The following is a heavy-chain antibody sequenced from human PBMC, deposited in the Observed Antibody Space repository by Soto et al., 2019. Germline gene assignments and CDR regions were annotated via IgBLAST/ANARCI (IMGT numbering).Heavy chain of an antibody. D-gene: IGHD2-21*01. Sequence: SETLSLTCAVSGGSVLSGAHYWTWIRQRPGKGLEWIGKIFFSGDTHYNPALKSRLFFSIDTANNQFSLKLTSVTPADTAIYYCAREKYCGMLDFWSAGTRVTV. V-gene: IGHV4-31*11. CDR2: IFFSGDT. CDR3: AREKYCGMLDF. CDR1: GGSVLSGAHY. J-gene: IGHJ4*02.